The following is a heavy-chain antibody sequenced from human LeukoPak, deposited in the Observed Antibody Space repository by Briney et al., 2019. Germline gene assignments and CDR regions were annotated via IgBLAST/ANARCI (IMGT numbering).Heavy chain of an antibody. Sequence: PSETLSLTCAVYGGSFSGYYWSWIRKPPGKGLEWIGEINHSGSTNYNPSPKSRVTISVDTSKNQFSLKLSSVTAADTAVYYCARGPGIAAAPFDPWGQGTLVTVSS. D-gene: IGHD6-13*01. V-gene: IGHV4-34*01. CDR3: ARGPGIAAAPFDP. CDR2: INHSGST. CDR1: GGSFSGYY. J-gene: IGHJ5*02.